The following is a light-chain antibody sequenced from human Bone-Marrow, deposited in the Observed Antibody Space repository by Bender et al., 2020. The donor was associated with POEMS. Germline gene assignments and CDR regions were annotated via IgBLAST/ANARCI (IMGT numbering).Light chain of an antibody. CDR3: QAWDRSIAV. V-gene: IGLV1-47*01. J-gene: IGLJ3*02. CDR2: RNN. Sequence: QSVLTQPPSASGTPGQRVTISCSGSSSHIGSNYVYWYQQLPGTAPKLLIYRNNQRPSGVPDRFSGSSSGNTATLAISGTQATDEADYYCQAWDRSIAVFGGGAMLTVL. CDR1: SSHIGSNY.